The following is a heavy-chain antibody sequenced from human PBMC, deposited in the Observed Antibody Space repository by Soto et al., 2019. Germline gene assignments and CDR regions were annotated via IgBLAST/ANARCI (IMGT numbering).Heavy chain of an antibody. CDR2: ISGSGGST. Sequence: GGSLRLSCAASGFTFSSYAMSWVRQAPGKGLEWVSAISGSGGSTYYADSVKGRFTISRDNSKNTLYLQMNSLRAEDTAVYYCAKDIGIAVAGTGGSTNYYYYYGMDVWGQGTTVTVSS. J-gene: IGHJ6*02. D-gene: IGHD6-19*01. CDR3: AKDIGIAVAGTGGSTNYYYYYGMDV. CDR1: GFTFSSYA. V-gene: IGHV3-23*01.